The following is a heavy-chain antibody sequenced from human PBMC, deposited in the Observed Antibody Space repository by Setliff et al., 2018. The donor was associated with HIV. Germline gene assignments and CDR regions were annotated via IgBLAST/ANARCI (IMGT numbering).Heavy chain of an antibody. V-gene: IGHV4-59*01. CDR3: ARATTTPIAGMLAPPPDY. CDR1: GGSISNYY. CDR2: VYYSGRP. J-gene: IGHJ4*02. Sequence: PSETLSLTCTVSGGSISNYYWSWIRQPPGEELEWVGYVYYSGRPNYNPSLKSRVTISVDTSKNQFSLNLSSVTAADTAVYYCARATTTPIAGMLAPPPDYWGQGTLVTVSS. D-gene: IGHD6-13*01.